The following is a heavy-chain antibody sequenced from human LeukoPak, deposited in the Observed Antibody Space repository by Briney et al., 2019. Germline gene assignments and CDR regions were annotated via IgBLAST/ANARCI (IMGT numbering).Heavy chain of an antibody. D-gene: IGHD2-2*01. CDR2: ISTDGSVK. J-gene: IGHJ4*02. V-gene: IGHV3-74*01. CDR1: GFTFSSYA. Sequence: GGSLRLSCAASGFTFSSYAMSWVRQAPGKGLVWVSIISTDGSVKRYADSVKGRFTISRDNAENTLYLQMNSLRAEDTAVYYCARDTSRKMDFWGQGALVTVSS. CDR3: ARDTSRKMDF.